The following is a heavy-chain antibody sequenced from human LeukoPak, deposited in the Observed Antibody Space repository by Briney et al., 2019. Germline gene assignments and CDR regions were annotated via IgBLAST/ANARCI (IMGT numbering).Heavy chain of an antibody. V-gene: IGHV4-4*07. CDR1: GGSISSYY. D-gene: IGHD3-3*01. CDR3: ARSQTYYDFWSGYVPPGYYGMDV. Sequence: SETLSLTCTVSGGSISSYYWSWIRQPAGKGLEWIGRIYTSGSTNYNPSLKSRVTMSVDTPKNQFSLKLSSVTAADTAVYYCARSQTYYDFWSGYVPPGYYGMDVWGQGTTVTVSS. CDR2: IYTSGST. J-gene: IGHJ6*02.